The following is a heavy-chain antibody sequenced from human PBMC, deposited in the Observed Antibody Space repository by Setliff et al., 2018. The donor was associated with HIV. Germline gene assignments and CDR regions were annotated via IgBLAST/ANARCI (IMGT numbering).Heavy chain of an antibody. CDR3: VTVVQDDLGVVLFDY. CDR2: INHSGIT. Sequence: PSETLSLTCTVYGESFSGYYWTWIRQSPGKGLEWIGEINHSGITHDNPSLKSRATTSVDTSKNQFSLKLSSVTAADTAIYYCVTVVQDDLGVVLFDYWGQGTLVTVSS. D-gene: IGHD3-3*01. CDR1: GESFSGYY. J-gene: IGHJ4*02. V-gene: IGHV4-34*04.